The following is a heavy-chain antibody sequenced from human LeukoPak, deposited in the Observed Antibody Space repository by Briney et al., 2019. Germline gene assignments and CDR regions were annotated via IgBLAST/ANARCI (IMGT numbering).Heavy chain of an antibody. D-gene: IGHD3-22*01. J-gene: IGHJ4*02. Sequence: PGGSLSLSCAASGFTFSSYAMSWVRQAPGKGLEWVSAISGSVSGSVGTTYYADSVRGRFTISRDNSKNTLYLQMNSLRAEDTAVYYCAKDHYDSSGYHENNYDYWGQGTLVTASS. CDR2: ISGSVSGSVGTT. V-gene: IGHV3-23*01. CDR1: GFTFSSYA. CDR3: AKDHYDSSGYHENNYDY.